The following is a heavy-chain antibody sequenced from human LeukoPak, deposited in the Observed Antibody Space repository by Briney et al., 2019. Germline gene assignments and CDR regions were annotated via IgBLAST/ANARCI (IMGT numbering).Heavy chain of an antibody. CDR2: INSDGSST. D-gene: IGHD1-26*01. Sequence: GGTLRLSCAASGFTFSSYWMHWVRQAPGKGLVWVSRINSDGSSTSYADSVKGRFTISRDNAKNTLYLQMNSLRAEDTSVYYCARDRNTGSSYENLFEYWGQGSLVSVSS. CDR3: ARDRNTGSSYENLFEY. CDR1: GFTFSSYW. J-gene: IGHJ4*02. V-gene: IGHV3-74*01.